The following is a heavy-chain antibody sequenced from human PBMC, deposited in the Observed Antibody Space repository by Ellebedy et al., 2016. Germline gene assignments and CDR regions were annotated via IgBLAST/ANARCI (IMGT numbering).Heavy chain of an antibody. Sequence: GESLKISCAASGFSLRSFWMTWVRQAPGKGLEWVANIKQDGSKKYHVDSVKGRFTISRDNAMNSLYLQMNSLRVEDTAVYYCASLGGRQRYSDWGQGTLVTVSS. CDR1: GFSLRSFW. D-gene: IGHD6-6*01. J-gene: IGHJ4*02. CDR3: ASLGGRQRYSD. CDR2: IKQDGSKK. V-gene: IGHV3-7*01.